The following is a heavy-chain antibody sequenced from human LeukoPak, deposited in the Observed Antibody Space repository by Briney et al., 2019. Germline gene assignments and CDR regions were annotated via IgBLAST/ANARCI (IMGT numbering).Heavy chain of an antibody. Sequence: GGSLRLSCAASGFTFSSYGMHWVRQAPGKGLEWVAVIWYDGSNKYYADSVKGRFTISRDNSKNTLYLQMNSLRAEDTAVYYCARDYGGNSDWAFDIWGQGTMVTVSS. CDR2: IWYDGSNK. J-gene: IGHJ3*02. CDR3: ARDYGGNSDWAFDI. CDR1: GFTFSSYG. D-gene: IGHD4-23*01. V-gene: IGHV3-33*01.